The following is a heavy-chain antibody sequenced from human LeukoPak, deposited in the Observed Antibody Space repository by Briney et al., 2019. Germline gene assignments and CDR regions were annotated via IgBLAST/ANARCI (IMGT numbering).Heavy chain of an antibody. V-gene: IGHV1-18*01. Sequence: ASVKVSCKASGYTFTNYGISWVRQAPGQGLEWMGWMSAYNVNRNYAQKLQGRVTMTTDTSTNTAYMELRSLKSDDTAVYYCAREDKYSSSSTDYWGQGTLVTVSS. CDR1: GYTFTNYG. CDR2: MSAYNVNR. J-gene: IGHJ4*02. CDR3: AREDKYSSSSTDY. D-gene: IGHD6-6*01.